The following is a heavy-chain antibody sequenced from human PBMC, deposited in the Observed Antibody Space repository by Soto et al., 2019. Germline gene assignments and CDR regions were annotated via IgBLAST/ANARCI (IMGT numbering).Heavy chain of an antibody. V-gene: IGHV1-46*04. CDR2: INPSGGST. CDR1: GYTFTSYY. D-gene: IGHD6-6*01. J-gene: IGHJ4*02. Sequence: QVQLVQSGAEVKKPGASVKVSCKASGYTFTSYYMHWVRQAPGQGLEWMGIINPSGGSTSYAQKLQGRVTMTRDTSTSTVYMELSSLRSEDTAVYYCAIVGIAARPYDYWGQGTLVTVSS. CDR3: AIVGIAARPYDY.